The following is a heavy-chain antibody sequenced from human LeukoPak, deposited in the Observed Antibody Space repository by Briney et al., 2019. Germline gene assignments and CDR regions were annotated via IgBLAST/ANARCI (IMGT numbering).Heavy chain of an antibody. CDR3: ARLTARGYYYYGMDV. Sequence: SETLSLTCTVSGGSISSSSYYWGWIRQPPGKGLEWIGSIYYSGSTYYNPSLKSRVTISVDTSKNQFSLKPSSVTAADTAVYYCARLTARGYYYYGMDVWGQGTTVTVSS. CDR1: GGSISSSSYY. J-gene: IGHJ6*02. V-gene: IGHV4-39*01. CDR2: IYYSGST.